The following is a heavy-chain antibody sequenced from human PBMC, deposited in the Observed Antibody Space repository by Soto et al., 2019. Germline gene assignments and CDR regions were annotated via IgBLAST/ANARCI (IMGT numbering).Heavy chain of an antibody. V-gene: IGHV3-9*01. CDR3: LKDGLTSLFGLVYDGSNI. J-gene: IGHJ3*02. D-gene: IGHD3-3*01. Sequence: EVQLVESGGGLVQPGRSLRLSCVASGFTFGDYGMHWVRRAPGRGPEWVSGITWNSGNIAYAETVKGRFTISRDNAKNSLYLQMNSLRAEDTALYYCLKDGLTSLFGLVYDGSNIWGHGTMVIVSS. CDR2: ITWNSGNI. CDR1: GFTFGDYG.